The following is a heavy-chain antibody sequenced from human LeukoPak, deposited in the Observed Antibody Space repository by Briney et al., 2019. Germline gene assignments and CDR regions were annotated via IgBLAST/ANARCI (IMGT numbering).Heavy chain of an antibody. V-gene: IGHV4-59*01. CDR3: ARGFYNWNDGVDY. Sequence: PSETLSLTCTVSGGSISSYYWSWIRQPPGKGLEWIGYIYYSGSTNYNPSLKSRVTISVDTSKNQFSLKLSSVTAADTAVYYCARGFYNWNDGVDYWGRGTLVTVSS. D-gene: IGHD1-20*01. CDR2: IYYSGST. J-gene: IGHJ4*02. CDR1: GGSISSYY.